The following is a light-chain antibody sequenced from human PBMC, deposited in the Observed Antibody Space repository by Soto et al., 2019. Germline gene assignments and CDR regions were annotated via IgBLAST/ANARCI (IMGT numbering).Light chain of an antibody. V-gene: IGLV2-14*01. CDR2: EVS. CDR1: SSDVGGYNY. Sequence: QSALTQPASVSGSPGQSITISFTGTSSDVGGYNYVSWYQQHPGKAPKLMIYEVSNRPSGVSNRFSGSKSGNTASLTISGLQAEDEADSYCSSYTSSSIDYVFGTGTKLTVL. CDR3: SSYTSSSIDYV. J-gene: IGLJ1*01.